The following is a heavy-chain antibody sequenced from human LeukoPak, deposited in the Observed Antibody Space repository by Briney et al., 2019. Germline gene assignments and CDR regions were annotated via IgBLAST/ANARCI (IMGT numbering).Heavy chain of an antibody. CDR3: ARDRSYYDL. D-gene: IGHD3-16*02. J-gene: IGHJ2*01. CDR2: IYSGGST. Sequence: GGSLRLSCAASGFTFSNYWMTWVRQAPGKGLEWVSVIYSGGSTYYADSVKGRFTISRDNSKNTLYLQMNSLRAEDTAVYYCARDRSYYDLWGRGTLVTVSS. V-gene: IGHV3-53*01. CDR1: GFTFSNYW.